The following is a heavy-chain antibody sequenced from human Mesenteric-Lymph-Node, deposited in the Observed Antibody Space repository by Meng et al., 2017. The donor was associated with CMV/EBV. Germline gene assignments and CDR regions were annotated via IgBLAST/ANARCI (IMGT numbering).Heavy chain of an antibody. V-gene: IGHV4-34*01. Sequence: QWPLPQCGAGLLKPSETLSVTCAVYGGSFSGYYWNWIRQSPEKGLEWIGEINHSGSTTYNPSFTSRIIISVDTSTNQISLNMSSVTAADTAVYYCARGSSYDILTGYFDYWGQGALVTVSS. CDR3: ARGSSYDILTGYFDY. D-gene: IGHD3-9*01. CDR1: GGSFSGYY. J-gene: IGHJ4*02. CDR2: INHSGST.